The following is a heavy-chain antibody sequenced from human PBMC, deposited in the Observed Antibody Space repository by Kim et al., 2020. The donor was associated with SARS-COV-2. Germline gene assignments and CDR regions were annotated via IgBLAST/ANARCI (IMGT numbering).Heavy chain of an antibody. V-gene: IGHV4-34*01. CDR1: GGSFSGYY. CDR3: ARGWQLVRGYYYYGMDV. Sequence: SETLSLTCAVYGGSFSGYYWSWIRQPPGKGLEWIGEINHSGSTNYNPSLKSRVTISVDTSKNQFSLKLSSVTAADTAVYYCARGWQLVRGYYYYGMDVWGQGTTVTVSS. D-gene: IGHD6-13*01. CDR2: INHSGST. J-gene: IGHJ6*02.